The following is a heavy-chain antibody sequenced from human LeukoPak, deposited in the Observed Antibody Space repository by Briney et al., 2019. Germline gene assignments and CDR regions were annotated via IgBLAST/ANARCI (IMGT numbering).Heavy chain of an antibody. CDR3: VTDIRSGWRNY. D-gene: IGHD6-19*01. J-gene: IGHJ4*02. CDR2: FDPEDGEA. Sequence: ASVKVSRKVSGYSPTEVSTHWVRQAPGKGLEWMGGFDPEDGEAIYAQKVQGRLTMTEDTSTDTAFMELRSLKSEDTAVYYCVTDIRSGWRNYWGQGTLITVPS. CDR1: GYSPTEVS. V-gene: IGHV1-24*01.